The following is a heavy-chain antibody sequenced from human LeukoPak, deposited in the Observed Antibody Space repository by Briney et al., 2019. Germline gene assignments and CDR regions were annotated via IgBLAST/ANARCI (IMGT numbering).Heavy chain of an antibody. CDR1: GFTFISYS. CDR2: ISSSSSYI. Sequence: GGSLRLSCAASGFTFISYSMNWVRQAPGKGLEWVSSISSSSSYIYYADSVKGRFTISRDNAKNSLYLQMNSLRAEDTAVYYCARGSLGYYDFWSGLDYWGQGTLVTVSS. V-gene: IGHV3-21*01. D-gene: IGHD3-3*01. CDR3: ARGSLGYYDFWSGLDY. J-gene: IGHJ4*02.